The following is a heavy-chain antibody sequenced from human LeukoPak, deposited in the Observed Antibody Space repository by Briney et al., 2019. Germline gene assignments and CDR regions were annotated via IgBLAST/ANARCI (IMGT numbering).Heavy chain of an antibody. V-gene: IGHV4-34*01. D-gene: IGHD2-2*01. Sequence: SEILSLTCAVYGGSFSGYYWSWIRQPPGRGLEWIGEINHSGSTNCNPSLKSRVTISVDTSKNQLSLKLSSVTAADTAVYYCASVEYQLLWGSGYFDYWGQGTLVTVSS. CDR1: GGSFSGYY. J-gene: IGHJ4*02. CDR2: INHSGST. CDR3: ASVEYQLLWGSGYFDY.